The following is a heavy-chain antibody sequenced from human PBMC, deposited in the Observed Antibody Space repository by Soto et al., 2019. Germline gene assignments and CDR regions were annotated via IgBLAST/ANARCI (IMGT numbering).Heavy chain of an antibody. D-gene: IGHD2-15*01. CDR2: IAYDGSNK. CDR3: AKLGVVVVADTMIHFDT. V-gene: IGHV3-30*18. Sequence: QVQLVESGGGVVQPGRSLRLSCAASGFTFSSYGMHWVRQAPGKGLEWVAVIAYDGSNKYYADYVKGRFTISRDNAKNTLYLQINSLRAEDTAVYYCAKLGVVVVADTMIHFDTWGPGTLLAVSS. J-gene: IGHJ5*02. CDR1: GFTFSSYG.